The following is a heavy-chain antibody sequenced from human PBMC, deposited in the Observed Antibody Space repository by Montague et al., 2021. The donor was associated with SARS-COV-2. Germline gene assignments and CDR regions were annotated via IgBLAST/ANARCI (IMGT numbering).Heavy chain of an antibody. CDR2: INHSGST. J-gene: IGHJ6*02. CDR3: ARGRGTALFRRIYFGMDV. V-gene: IGHV4-34*01. CDR1: GGSFSGYY. D-gene: IGHD6-13*01. Sequence: SETRSLTCAVYGGSFSGYYWSWIRQPPGKGLEWIGEINHSGSTNYNPSLKSRVTISVDTSKNQFYLKLSSVTAADTAVYYCARGRGTALFRRIYFGMDVWGQGTTVTVSS.